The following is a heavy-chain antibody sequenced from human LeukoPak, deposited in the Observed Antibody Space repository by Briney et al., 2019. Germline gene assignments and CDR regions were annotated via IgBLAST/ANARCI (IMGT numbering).Heavy chain of an antibody. V-gene: IGHV4-34*01. CDR2: INHSGST. J-gene: IGHJ4*02. Sequence: SETLSLTCAVYGGSFSGYYWSWIRQPPGKGLEWIGEINHSGSTNYNPSLKSRVTISVDTSKNQFSLKLSSVTAADTAVYYCARAPRYSSSFRYWGQGTLVTVSS. CDR3: ARAPRYSSSFRY. CDR1: GGSFSGYY. D-gene: IGHD6-13*01.